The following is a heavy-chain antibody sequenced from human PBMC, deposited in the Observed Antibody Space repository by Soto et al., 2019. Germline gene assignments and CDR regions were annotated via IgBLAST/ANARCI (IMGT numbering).Heavy chain of an antibody. D-gene: IGHD2-2*01. CDR2: IYYSGST. CDR1: GGSISSYY. V-gene: IGHV4-59*01. Sequence: SETLSLTCTVSGGSISSYYWSWIRQPPGKGLEWIGYIYYSGSTNYNPSLKSRVTISVDTSKNQFSLKLSSVTAADTAVYYCAKSKGYCSSTSCSDYYYYYMDVWGKGTTVTVSS. J-gene: IGHJ6*03. CDR3: AKSKGYCSSTSCSDYYYYYMDV.